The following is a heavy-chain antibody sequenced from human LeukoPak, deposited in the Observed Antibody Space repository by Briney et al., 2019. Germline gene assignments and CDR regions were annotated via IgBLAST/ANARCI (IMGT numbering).Heavy chain of an antibody. CDR2: IYSAGNT. CDR1: GDSVRSGSYY. V-gene: IGHV4-61*02. J-gene: IGHJ4*02. CDR3: ARSHAWSGYYVDY. Sequence: SETLSLTCTVAGDSVRSGSYYWNWIRQPAGKGREWIGRIYSAGNTNYNPSLKSRVTISVDTSNNQFSLKLSSVTAADTAVYYCARSHAWSGYYVDYWGQGTVVTVSS. D-gene: IGHD3-3*01.